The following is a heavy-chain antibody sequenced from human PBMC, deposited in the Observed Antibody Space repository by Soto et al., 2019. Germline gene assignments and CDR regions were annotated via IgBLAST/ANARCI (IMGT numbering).Heavy chain of an antibody. J-gene: IGHJ1*01. CDR2: VSPKSGNR. Sequence: ASVKVSCKASGYSFSNFDINWVRQATGQGLEWMGWVSPKSGNRGYAQKFQGRFTVTSNTAISTAYIELSSLTSDDTAVYYCARGRGYSAWSPSHWG. D-gene: IGHD3-9*01. V-gene: IGHV1-8*01. CDR1: GYSFSNFD. CDR3: ARGRGYSAWSPSH.